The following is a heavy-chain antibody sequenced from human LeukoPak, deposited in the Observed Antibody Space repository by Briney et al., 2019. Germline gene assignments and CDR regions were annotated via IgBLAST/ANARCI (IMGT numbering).Heavy chain of an antibody. CDR2: INSDGSST. CDR1: GFTFSSYW. CDR3: ARDRSSDWHFDY. D-gene: IGHD6-19*01. Sequence: GGSLRLSCAASGFTFSSYWMHWVRQAPGKGLVWVSRINSDGSSTSYADSVKGRFTISRDNAKNTLYLQMHSLGAEDTAVYYCARDRSSDWHFDYWGQGTLVTVSS. J-gene: IGHJ4*02. V-gene: IGHV3-74*01.